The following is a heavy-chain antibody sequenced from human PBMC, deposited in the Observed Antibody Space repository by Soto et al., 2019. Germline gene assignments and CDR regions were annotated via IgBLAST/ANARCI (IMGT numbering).Heavy chain of an antibody. CDR3: VSGFRHDSGAREAGY. D-gene: IGHD2-8*02. J-gene: IGHJ4*02. CDR1: GFTFSDYW. V-gene: IGHV3-7*01. CDR2: INQDGSQK. Sequence: EVQLVESGGDLVHPGGSLRLSCAASGFTFSDYWMSWVRQAPGKGLEWVANINQDGSQKHYVDSVKGRFTISRDNAKNSLYLEMNSLSVQDTAMYCCVSGFRHDSGAREAGYWGQGTLATVSS.